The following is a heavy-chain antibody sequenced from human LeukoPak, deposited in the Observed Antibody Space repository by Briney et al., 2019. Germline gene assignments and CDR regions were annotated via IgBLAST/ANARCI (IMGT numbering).Heavy chain of an antibody. CDR3: ARVLFSSYEGTITPHEGPKTSRGRPIDY. J-gene: IGHJ4*02. CDR2: ISWDGGST. Sequence: PGGSLRLSCAASGFTFDDYTMHWVRQPPGKGLEWVSLISWDGGSTYYAESVKGRFTISRDNAKKLLYLQMNSLRADDTAVYYCARVLFSSYEGTITPHEGPKTSRGRPIDYWGQGTLVTVSS. V-gene: IGHV3-43*01. CDR1: GFTFDDYT. D-gene: IGHD3-9*01.